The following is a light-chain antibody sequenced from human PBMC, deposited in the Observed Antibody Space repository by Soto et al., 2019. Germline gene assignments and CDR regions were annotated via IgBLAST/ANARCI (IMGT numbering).Light chain of an antibody. J-gene: IGKJ5*01. V-gene: IGKV2D-29*02. Sequence: DVVMTQTPLSLSVAPGQPASISFNSSRILLHITGETFLFWYLQKPGQSPQLLIYEVSTRVSGVPDRFSGSGSGTDFTLEISRVETDDVGIYYCMQSTQLPPTFGQGTRLENK. CDR3: MQSTQLPPT. CDR2: EVS. CDR1: RILLHITGETF.